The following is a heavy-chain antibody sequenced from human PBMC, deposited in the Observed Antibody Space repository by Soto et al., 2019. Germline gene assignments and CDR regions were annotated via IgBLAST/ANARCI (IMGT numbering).Heavy chain of an antibody. D-gene: IGHD5-12*01. CDR2: IYSTGNT. Sequence: PQNRCLPKTGSGGSLRPCTYRGWLRQPPGKGLEWIGSIYSTGNTYYNPSLNSQVTISVDTSKNQFSLNVISVTAADTAVYYWARLKSGSGDYWGQGTLVTVST. V-gene: IGHV4-39*01. CDR3: ARLKSGSGDY. J-gene: IGHJ4*02. CDR1: GGSLRPCTY.